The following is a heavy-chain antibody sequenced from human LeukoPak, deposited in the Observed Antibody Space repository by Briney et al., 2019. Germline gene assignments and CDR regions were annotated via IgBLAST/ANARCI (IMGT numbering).Heavy chain of an antibody. CDR3: AKHDYGDYGRLRSGKYFDY. CDR1: GFTFSSYE. Sequence: GGSLRRSCAASGFTFSSYEMNWVRQAPGKGLEWVSYISSSGSTIYYADSVKGRFTISRDNAKNSLYLQMNSLRAEDTAVYYCAKHDYGDYGRLRSGKYFDYWGQGTLVTVSS. V-gene: IGHV3-48*03. D-gene: IGHD4-17*01. CDR2: ISSSGSTI. J-gene: IGHJ4*02.